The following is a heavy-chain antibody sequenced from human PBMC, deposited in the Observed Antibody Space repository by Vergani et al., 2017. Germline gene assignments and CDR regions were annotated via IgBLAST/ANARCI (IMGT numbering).Heavy chain of an antibody. Sequence: QVQLVESGGGVVQPGGSLRLSCAASGFTFSSYGMQWVRQAPGKGLEWVAFIRYDGSNKYYADSVKGRFTISRDNSKNTLYLQMNSLRAEDTAVYYCAIRSGYYLNWFDPWGQGTLVTVSS. CDR2: IRYDGSNK. J-gene: IGHJ5*02. CDR1: GFTFSSYG. CDR3: AIRSGYYLNWFDP. D-gene: IGHD3-22*01. V-gene: IGHV3-30*02.